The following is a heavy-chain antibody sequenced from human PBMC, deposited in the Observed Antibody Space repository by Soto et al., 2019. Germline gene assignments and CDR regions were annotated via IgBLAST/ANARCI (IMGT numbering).Heavy chain of an antibody. CDR2: IYYAGST. J-gene: IGHJ4*02. CDR3: ARLGDCYQDFDY. D-gene: IGHD2-21*01. CDR1: GGSISPYY. Sequence: SETLSLPCTVSGGSISPYYWSWFRQPPGKGLEWIGYIYYAGSTSYNPSLKSRLSISLETSKKQFFLRLTSVTAADTAVYYCARLGDCYQDFDYWGRVTLVTVSS. V-gene: IGHV4-59*08.